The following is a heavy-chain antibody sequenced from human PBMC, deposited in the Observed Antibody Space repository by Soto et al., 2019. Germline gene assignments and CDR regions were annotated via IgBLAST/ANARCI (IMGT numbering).Heavy chain of an antibody. CDR3: ARHRRDGYNRFDY. CDR2: IYPGDSDT. V-gene: IGHV5-51*01. J-gene: IGHJ4*02. CDR1: GYSFTYYR. Sequence: GESLKISCKASGYSFTYYRIGWVRQMPGKGLEWMGIIYPGDSDTTYSPSFQGQVTISADKSISTAYLHWSSLKASDTAMYYCARHRRDGYNRFDYWGQGTLVTVSS. D-gene: IGHD5-12*01.